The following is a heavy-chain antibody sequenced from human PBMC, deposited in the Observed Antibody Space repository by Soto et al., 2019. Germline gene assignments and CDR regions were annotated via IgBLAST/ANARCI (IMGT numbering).Heavy chain of an antibody. V-gene: IGHV3-21*01. CDR3: ARDWHTATRLGYGMDV. CDR2: ISSSSSYI. D-gene: IGHD5-18*01. CDR1: GFTFTTYS. J-gene: IGHJ6*02. Sequence: EVQLVESGGGLVKPGGSLRLSCSASGFTFTTYSMNWVRQAPGKGLEWVSSISSSSSYIYYVDSLKGRFTISRDNAKNSLYLQMSSLRAEDTAVYYWARDWHTATRLGYGMDVWGQGTTVTVSS.